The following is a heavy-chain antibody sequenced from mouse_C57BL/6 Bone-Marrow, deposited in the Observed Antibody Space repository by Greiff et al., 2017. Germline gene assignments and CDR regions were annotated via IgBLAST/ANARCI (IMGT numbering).Heavy chain of an antibody. J-gene: IGHJ4*01. CDR1: GYTFTDYY. D-gene: IGHD1-1*01. CDR2: INPYSGGT. CDR3: ARRRVATDYYAMDY. V-gene: IGHV1-19*01. Sequence: EVQLQQSGPVLVKPGASVKMSCKASGYTFTDYYMNWVKQSHGKSLEWIGVINPYSGGTSYNQKFKGKATLTVDKSSSTAYMELNSLTSVYSAVYYCARRRVATDYYAMDYWGQGASVSVSS.